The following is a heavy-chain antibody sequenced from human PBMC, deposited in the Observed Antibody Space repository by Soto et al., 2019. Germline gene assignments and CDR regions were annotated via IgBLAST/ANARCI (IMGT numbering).Heavy chain of an antibody. V-gene: IGHV4-59*01. CDR1: GGSLRNVY. J-gene: IGHJ4*01. CDR2: IFHSGNA. D-gene: IGHD2-2*01. Sequence: LSLTCTVSGGSLRNVYWSWIRQPPGKGLEWIGFIFHSGNAKYNPSLKSRVTISVDTSKNQFSLSLDSVTAADTAVYFCARAHAPTLPFDYWGQGTLVTVSS. CDR3: ARAHAPTLPFDY.